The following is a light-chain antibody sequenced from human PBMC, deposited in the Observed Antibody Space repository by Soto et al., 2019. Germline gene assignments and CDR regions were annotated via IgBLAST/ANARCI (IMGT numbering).Light chain of an antibody. CDR3: SSYTSRSTLV. V-gene: IGLV2-14*01. J-gene: IGLJ1*01. CDR1: SSDVGGYNY. Sequence: QSALTQPASVSGSPGQSITISCTGTSSDVGGYNYVSWYQQHPGKAPKLMIYEVTNRPSGVSNRFSGSKSRNTASLTISGLQAEDEADYYCSSYTSRSTLVFGTGTKLTVL. CDR2: EVT.